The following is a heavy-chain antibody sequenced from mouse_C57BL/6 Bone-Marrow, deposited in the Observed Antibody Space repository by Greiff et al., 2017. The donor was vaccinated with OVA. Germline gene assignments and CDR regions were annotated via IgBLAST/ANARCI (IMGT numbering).Heavy chain of an antibody. J-gene: IGHJ3*01. Sequence: GQLQQSGAELGKPGGSVKLSRKGSWRNFHEDTITLGKQRFWQGLVWSGWFFPGRGIIKYKEKFKDKATLTADKSSSTVYMELSRLTSEDSAVYFCARHEDYDYEGAWFAYWGQGTLVTVSA. CDR1: WRNFHEDT. CDR3: ARHEDYDYEGAWFAY. V-gene: IGHV1-62-2*01. D-gene: IGHD2-4*01. CDR2: FFPGRGII.